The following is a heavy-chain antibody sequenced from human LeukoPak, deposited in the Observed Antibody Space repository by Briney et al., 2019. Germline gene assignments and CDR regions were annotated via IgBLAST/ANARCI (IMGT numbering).Heavy chain of an antibody. CDR1: GFTFGNYA. D-gene: IGHD6-13*01. Sequence: PGGSLRLSWAVSGFTFGNYAMSWVRKAPGKGLEWIGEIRHSGSTNYNPSLKGRVTVSVDTSKNQFSLRLTSVTAADTAVYYCARRGSWTYYYAMDVWGQGTTVTVSS. V-gene: IGHV4-34*01. J-gene: IGHJ6*02. CDR3: ARRGSWTYYYAMDV. CDR2: IRHSGST.